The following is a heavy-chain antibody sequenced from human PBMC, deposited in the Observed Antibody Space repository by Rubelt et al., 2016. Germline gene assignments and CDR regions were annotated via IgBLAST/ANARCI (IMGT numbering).Heavy chain of an antibody. CDR3: ARHRAGIAVGVYWFDP. J-gene: IGHJ5*02. D-gene: IGHD6-19*01. Sequence: QLPLQEPGPGLVKPSQTLSLTCAISGDSVSSTSAAWSWIRQSPSRGLEWLGRTYYRSKWYNDYAVSMKSRITINPDTSKNQFSLQVRSVTAAETAIYYCARHRAGIAVGVYWFDPWGQGTLVTVSS. CDR1: GDSVSSTSAA. V-gene: IGHV6-1*02. CDR2: TYYRSKWYN.